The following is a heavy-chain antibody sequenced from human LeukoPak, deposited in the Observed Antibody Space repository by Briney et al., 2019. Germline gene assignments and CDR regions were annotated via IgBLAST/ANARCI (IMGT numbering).Heavy chain of an antibody. D-gene: IGHD5-18*01. V-gene: IGHV3-30*02. CDR3: AKDLFPAWIQLWFDRDY. CDR1: GFTFSSYG. J-gene: IGHJ4*02. CDR2: IRYDGSNK. Sequence: GGSLRLSCAASGFTFSSYGMHWVRQAPGKGLEWVAFIRYDGSNKYYADSVKGRFTISRDNSKNTLYLQMNGLRAEDTAVYYCAKDLFPAWIQLWFDRDYWGQGTLVTVSS.